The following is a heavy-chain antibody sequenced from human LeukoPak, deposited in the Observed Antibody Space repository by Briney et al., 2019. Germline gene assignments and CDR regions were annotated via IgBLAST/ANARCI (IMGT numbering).Heavy chain of an antibody. J-gene: IGHJ3*02. CDR1: GGSFSGYY. V-gene: IGHV4-34*01. CDR2: INHSGST. D-gene: IGHD1-26*01. CDR3: ARSDSGSYFIAFDI. Sequence: SETLSLTCAVYGGSFSGYYWSWIRQPPGKGLEWIGEINHSGSTNYNPSLKSRVTISVDTSKNQFSLKLSSVTAADTAVNYCARSDSGSYFIAFDIWGQGTRVTVSS.